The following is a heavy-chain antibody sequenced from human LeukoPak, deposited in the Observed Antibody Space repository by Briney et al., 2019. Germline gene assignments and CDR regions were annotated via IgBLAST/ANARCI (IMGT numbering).Heavy chain of an antibody. J-gene: IGHJ4*02. D-gene: IGHD2-2*01. CDR1: GFTFSSYA. CDR2: ISGSGSST. CDR3: AKGKVPADLPKYYFDQ. Sequence: PGGSLRLSCAASGFTFSSYAMSWVRLAPGKGLECVSGISGSGSSTYYADSVKGRFTISRDNSKNTLYLQMSSLRAEDTALYYCAKGKVPADLPKYYFDQWGQGTLVTVS. V-gene: IGHV3-23*01.